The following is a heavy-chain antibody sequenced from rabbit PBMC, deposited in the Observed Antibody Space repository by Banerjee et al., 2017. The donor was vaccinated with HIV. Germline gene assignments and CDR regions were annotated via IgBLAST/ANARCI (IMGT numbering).Heavy chain of an antibody. D-gene: IGHD7-1*01. J-gene: IGHJ4*01. V-gene: IGHV1S45*01. CDR2: INSNTYNT. CDR3: ARGVGYAGYSGDGLNL. Sequence: QEQLEESGGDLVKPEGSLTLTCTASGFSLSNKYVMCWVRQAPGKGLEWIACINSNTYNTVYATWAKGPFTISNPSSTTVTLQMTSLTAADTATYFCARGVGYAGYSGDGLNLWGPGTLVTV. CDR1: GFSLSNKYV.